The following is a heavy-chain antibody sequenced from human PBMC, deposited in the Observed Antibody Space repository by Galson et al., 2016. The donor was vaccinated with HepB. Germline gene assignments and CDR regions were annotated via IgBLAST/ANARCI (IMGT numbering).Heavy chain of an antibody. CDR3: ARRTDF. D-gene: IGHD2-2*01. CDR2: IFYSGST. CDR1: GGSISSGDYY. V-gene: IGHV4-30-4*01. J-gene: IGHJ4*02. Sequence: LSLTCTVSGGSISSGDYYWNWIRQPPGKGLEWIGYIFYSGSTYYNPSLKSRLTISLDASKNQFSLRLSSVTAADTAMYYCARRTDFWGQGTLVTVSS.